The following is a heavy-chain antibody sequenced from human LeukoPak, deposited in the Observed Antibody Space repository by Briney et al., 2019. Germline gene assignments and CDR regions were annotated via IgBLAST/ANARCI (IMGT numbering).Heavy chain of an antibody. J-gene: IGHJ4*02. CDR2: IYYSGST. CDR1: GDSISRYY. V-gene: IGHV4-59*01. D-gene: IGHD5-24*01. Sequence: SEILSLSCTAAGDSISRYYRSWIRQPPGKGLEWIGYIYYSGSTNYNPSLKSRVTISVDTSKNQFSLQLSSVTAADTAVYYCAREVGKDGSNLDYWGQGTLVIVSS. CDR3: AREVGKDGSNLDY.